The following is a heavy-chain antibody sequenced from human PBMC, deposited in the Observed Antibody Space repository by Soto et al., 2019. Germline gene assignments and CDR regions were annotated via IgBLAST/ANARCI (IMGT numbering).Heavy chain of an antibody. Sequence: SETLSLTCTGSGGSISISSYYWGCIRQPPGKGLEWIGSIYYSGSTYYNPSLKSRVTISVDTSKNQFSLKLSSVTAADTAVYYCARLYYDFWSGYFFDYWGQGTLVTVSS. CDR1: GGSISISSYY. D-gene: IGHD3-3*01. J-gene: IGHJ4*02. CDR2: IYYSGST. V-gene: IGHV4-39*01. CDR3: ARLYYDFWSGYFFDY.